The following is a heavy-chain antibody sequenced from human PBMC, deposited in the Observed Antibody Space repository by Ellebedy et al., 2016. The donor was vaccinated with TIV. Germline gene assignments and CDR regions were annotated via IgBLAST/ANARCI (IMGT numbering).Heavy chain of an antibody. Sequence: GGSLRLSCAASGFTFSSNSMTWVRQAPGKGLEWVSAMSGTRGTTFYADSVKGRFTISRDNAKKSLYLQMNRLRAEDTAIYYCARERYGSSSTLDLWGQGTLVTVSS. CDR3: ARERYGSSSTLDL. V-gene: IGHV3-23*01. CDR1: GFTFSSNS. CDR2: MSGTRGTT. J-gene: IGHJ5*02. D-gene: IGHD2-2*01.